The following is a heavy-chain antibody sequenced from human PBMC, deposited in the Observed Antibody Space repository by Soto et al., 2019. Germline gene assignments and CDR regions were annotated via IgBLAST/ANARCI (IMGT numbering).Heavy chain of an antibody. CDR2: ISAYNGNT. Sequence: ASVKVSCKASGYTFTSYCISWVRQAPGQGLEWMGWISAYNGNTNYAQKLQGRVTMTTDTSTSTAYMELRSLRSDDTAVYYCARDGSSGYYYIWQGPNDYWGQGAQVTVSS. D-gene: IGHD3-22*01. CDR1: GYTFTSYC. J-gene: IGHJ4*02. CDR3: ARDGSSGYYYIWQGPNDY. V-gene: IGHV1-18*01.